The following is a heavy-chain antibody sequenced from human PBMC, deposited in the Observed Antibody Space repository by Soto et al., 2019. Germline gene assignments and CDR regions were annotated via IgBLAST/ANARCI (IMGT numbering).Heavy chain of an antibody. CDR3: VRDGTKTLRDWFDP. J-gene: IGHJ5*02. CDR1: GASISGFY. CDR2: IYATGTT. D-gene: IGHD1-1*01. Sequence: PSETLSLTCTVSGASISGFYWSWIRKSAGKGLEWIGRIYATGTTDSNPSLKRRVMMSVATSKKQFSLKLRSVTAADTAVYYCVRDGTKTLRDWFDPWGQGISVTVSS. V-gene: IGHV4-4*07.